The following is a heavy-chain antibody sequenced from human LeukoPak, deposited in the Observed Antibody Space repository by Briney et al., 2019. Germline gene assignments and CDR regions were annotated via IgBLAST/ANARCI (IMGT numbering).Heavy chain of an antibody. CDR3: ARDRSKQLVLNWFDP. CDR1: GYRFTKYG. V-gene: IGHV1-18*01. Sequence: ASVKVSCKASGYRFTKYGISWVRQAPGQGLEWMGWINTYNGNTNYAQNLQGRVTMTTDTSTSTAYMDLRSLKSDDTAVYYCARDRSKQLVLNWFDPWGQGTLVTVSS. J-gene: IGHJ5*02. D-gene: IGHD6-13*01. CDR2: INTYNGNT.